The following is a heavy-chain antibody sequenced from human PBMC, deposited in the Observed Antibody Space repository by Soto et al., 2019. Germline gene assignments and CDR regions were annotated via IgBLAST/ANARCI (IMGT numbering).Heavy chain of an antibody. V-gene: IGHV4-39*01. CDR2: VFYTGFT. J-gene: IGHJ4*02. CDR3: ARGGYYYDSSGYPIGLYFDY. CDR1: GGSISGSYYY. Sequence: SETLSLTCAVSGGSISGSYYYWGWLRQSPGRGPEWIGSVFYTGFTSYNPSLESRVSVSVDTSKNQFSLKLSSVTAADTAVYYCARGGYYYDSSGYPIGLYFDYWGQGTLVTVSS. D-gene: IGHD3-22*01.